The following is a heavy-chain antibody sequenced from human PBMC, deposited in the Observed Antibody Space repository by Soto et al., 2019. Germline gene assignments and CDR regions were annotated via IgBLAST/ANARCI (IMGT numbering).Heavy chain of an antibody. J-gene: IGHJ3*02. CDR1: GFTFSSHW. V-gene: IGHV3-74*01. D-gene: IGHD1-26*01. CDR3: ARGQEGGSYFLAFDI. Sequence: EVQLVESGGGLVQPGGSLRLSCAASGFTFSSHWMHWVRQVPGKGLVWVSRINSDGSTTTYADSVKGRFTISGDNAKNTLYLQMNSLRAEDTAVYSCARGQEGGSYFLAFDIWGQGTMVTVSS. CDR2: INSDGSTT.